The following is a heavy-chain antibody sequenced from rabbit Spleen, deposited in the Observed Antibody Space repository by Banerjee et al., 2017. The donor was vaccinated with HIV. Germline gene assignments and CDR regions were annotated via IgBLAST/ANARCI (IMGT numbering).Heavy chain of an antibody. J-gene: IGHJ4*01. CDR1: GFSFTTNA. Sequence: QEQLVESGGGLVQPEGSLTLTCTASGFSFTTNAMCWVRQAPGKGLEWIGCIWIGSGSTWYASWAKGRFTMSKTSSPTVFLRMTSLTAADTATYFCVREWAYHFNLWGPGTLVTVS. CDR3: VREWAYHFNL. D-gene: IGHD6-1*01. CDR2: IWIGSGST. V-gene: IGHV1S45*01.